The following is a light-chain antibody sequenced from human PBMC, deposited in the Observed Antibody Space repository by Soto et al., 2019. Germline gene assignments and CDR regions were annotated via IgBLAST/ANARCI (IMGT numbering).Light chain of an antibody. V-gene: IGKV2-28*01. J-gene: IGKJ3*01. CDR3: MQALQTPFT. Sequence: DIVMTQSPLSLPVTPGEPASISCRSSQSLLHSNGYNYLDWYLQKPGQSPQLLIYLGSNLASGVTDRFSGSGSGTDFTLKISRVEAEDVGVYYCMQALQTPFTFGPVTKVDIK. CDR2: LGS. CDR1: QSLLHSNGYNY.